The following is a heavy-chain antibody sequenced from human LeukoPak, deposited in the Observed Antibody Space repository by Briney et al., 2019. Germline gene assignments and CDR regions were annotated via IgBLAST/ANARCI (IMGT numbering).Heavy chain of an antibody. CDR2: ISGSGGST. CDR1: GFTFSSYA. J-gene: IGHJ4*02. D-gene: IGHD4/OR15-4a*01. CDR3: AKGYDYQPFNY. V-gene: IGHV3-23*01. Sequence: GGSLRLSCAASGFTFSSYAMSWVRQAPGKGLEWVSVISGSGGSTYYADSVKGRFTISRDNSKNTLYLQMNSLRAEDTALYYCAKGYDYQPFNYWGQGTLVTVSS.